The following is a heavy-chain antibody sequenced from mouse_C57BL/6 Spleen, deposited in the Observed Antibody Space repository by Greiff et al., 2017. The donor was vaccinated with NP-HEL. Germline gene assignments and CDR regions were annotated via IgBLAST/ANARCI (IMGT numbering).Heavy chain of an antibody. CDR2: INPSSGYT. D-gene: IGHD1-1*01. Sequence: VQLQQSGAELAKPGASVKLSCKASGYTFTSYWMHWVKQRPGQGLAWIGYINPSSGYTKSNQKFKDKATLTAVKSSRTAYMQLSSLPYEDSAAYYCARDGSSSCDYWGQGTTLTVSS. CDR1: GYTFTSYW. V-gene: IGHV1-7*01. CDR3: ARDGSSSCDY. J-gene: IGHJ2*01.